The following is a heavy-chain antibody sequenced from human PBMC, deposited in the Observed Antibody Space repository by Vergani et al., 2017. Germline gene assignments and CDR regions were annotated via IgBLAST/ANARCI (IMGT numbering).Heavy chain of an antibody. V-gene: IGHV1-3*01. CDR1: GYTFTSYA. J-gene: IGHJ6*02. CDR2: INAGNGNT. CDR3: ARDHRYCSSTSCYYYYYYGMDV. Sequence: QVQLVQSGAEVKKPGASVKVSCKASGYTFTSYAMHWVRQAPGQRLEWMGWINAGNGNTKYSQKFQGRVTITRDTSASTAYMELSSLRSEDTAVYYCARDHRYCSSTSCYYYYYYGMDVWGQGTTVTVSS. D-gene: IGHD2-2*01.